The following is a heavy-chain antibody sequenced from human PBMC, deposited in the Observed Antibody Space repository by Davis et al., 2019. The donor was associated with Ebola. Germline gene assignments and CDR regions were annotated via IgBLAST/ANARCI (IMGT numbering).Heavy chain of an antibody. CDR1: GGSFSGYY. CDR2: INHSGST. D-gene: IGHD4-17*01. CDR3: ARGLYRYGDYKVRWFDP. J-gene: IGHJ5*02. V-gene: IGHV4-34*01. Sequence: PSETLSLTCAVYGGSFSGYYWSWIRQPPGKGLEWIGEINHSGSTNYNPSLKSRVTISVDTSKNQFSLKLSSVTAADTAVYYCARGLYRYGDYKVRWFDPWGQGTLVTVSS.